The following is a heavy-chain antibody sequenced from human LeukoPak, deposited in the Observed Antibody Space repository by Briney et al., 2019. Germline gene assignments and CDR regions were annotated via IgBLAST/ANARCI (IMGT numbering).Heavy chain of an antibody. CDR1: GFTFSSYS. CDR2: ISSSSSYI. CDR3: ARDTGLLTADY. J-gene: IGHJ4*02. V-gene: IGHV3-21*01. Sequence: GGSLRLSCAASGFTFSSYSMNWVRQAPGKGLEWVSSISSSSSYIYYPDSVKGRFTISRDNAKNSLYLQMNSLRAEDTAVYYCARDTGLLTADYWGQGTLVTVSS. D-gene: IGHD3-9*01.